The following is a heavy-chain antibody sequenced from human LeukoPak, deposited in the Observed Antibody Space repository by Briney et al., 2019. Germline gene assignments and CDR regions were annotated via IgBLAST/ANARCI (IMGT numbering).Heavy chain of an antibody. CDR3: AKGSQVVTAIHSLDY. CDR2: ISSSSSYI. D-gene: IGHD2-21*02. J-gene: IGHJ4*02. V-gene: IGHV3-21*04. CDR1: GFTFSSYS. Sequence: PGGSLRLSCAASGFTFSSYSMNWVRQAPGKGLEWVSSISSSSSYIYYADSVKGRFTISRDNAKNSLYLQMNSLRAEDTAVYYCAKGSQVVTAIHSLDYWGQGTLVTVSS.